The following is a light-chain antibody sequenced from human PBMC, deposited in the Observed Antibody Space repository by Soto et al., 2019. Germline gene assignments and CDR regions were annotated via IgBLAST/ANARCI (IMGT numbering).Light chain of an antibody. CDR2: GVS. Sequence: EIVLTQSPGTLSLSPGERATLSCRASQSISSIYLAWYQQKPGQAPRLLIYGVSSRATGIPDRFSGSGSGTDFTLTISRLEPEDFAVYYCQQYGSSPYTFGQGTKLQIK. CDR1: QSISSIY. V-gene: IGKV3-20*01. J-gene: IGKJ2*01. CDR3: QQYGSSPYT.